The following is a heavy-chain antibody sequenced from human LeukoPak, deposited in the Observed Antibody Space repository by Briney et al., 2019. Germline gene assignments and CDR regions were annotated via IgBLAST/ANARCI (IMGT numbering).Heavy chain of an antibody. Sequence: GGSLRLSCAASGFTFSSYSMNWVRQAQGKWLEWVSSISSSSSYIYYADSVKGRFTISRDNAKNSLYLQMNSLRAEDTAVYYCARGVAVAGNDYWGQGTLVTVSS. CDR1: GFTFSSYS. CDR3: ARGVAVAGNDY. CDR2: ISSSSSYI. V-gene: IGHV3-21*01. J-gene: IGHJ4*02. D-gene: IGHD6-19*01.